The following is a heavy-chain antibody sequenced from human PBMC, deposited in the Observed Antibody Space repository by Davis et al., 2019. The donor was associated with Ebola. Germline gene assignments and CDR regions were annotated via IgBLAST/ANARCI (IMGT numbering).Heavy chain of an antibody. Sequence: GESLKISCVGSASTFTSYGMHWVRQAPGKGLEWVALISYNGVEKHYADSVKGRFTISRDNSKKTVDLQMNSLTTEDTAVYYCAKGGQWELLVYYYYGMDVWGQGTTVTVSS. J-gene: IGHJ6*02. D-gene: IGHD3-22*01. CDR3: AKGGQWELLVYYYYGMDV. CDR2: ISYNGVEK. V-gene: IGHV3-30*18. CDR1: ASTFTSYG.